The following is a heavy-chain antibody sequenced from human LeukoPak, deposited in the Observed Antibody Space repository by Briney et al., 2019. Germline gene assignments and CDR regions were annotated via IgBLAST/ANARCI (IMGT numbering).Heavy chain of an antibody. Sequence: GGSLRLSCAASGFTFSTSWMHWVRQGPGKGPVWVSRMNSDGRTIDYADSVKGRFIISRDNAKNTLYLQMNSLGAEDTAVYYCSRAGSYRFDYWGQGTLVTVSS. D-gene: IGHD3-16*02. V-gene: IGHV3-74*01. CDR1: GFTFSTSW. CDR2: MNSDGRTI. J-gene: IGHJ4*02. CDR3: SRAGSYRFDY.